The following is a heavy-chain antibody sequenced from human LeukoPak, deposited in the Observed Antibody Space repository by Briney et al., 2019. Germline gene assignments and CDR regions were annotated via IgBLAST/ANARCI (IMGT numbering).Heavy chain of an antibody. Sequence: RGSLRRSCAAPGFTFSSYEMNWVRQAPGKGLEWVSYISSSGSTIYYAESVKGRFTLSRDNAKNSLYLQMNSLRAEDTAVYYCATEKYYYDSSGYYGYWGQGTLVTVSS. J-gene: IGHJ4*02. CDR2: ISSSGSTI. V-gene: IGHV3-48*03. CDR1: GFTFSSYE. CDR3: ATEKYYYDSSGYYGY. D-gene: IGHD3-22*01.